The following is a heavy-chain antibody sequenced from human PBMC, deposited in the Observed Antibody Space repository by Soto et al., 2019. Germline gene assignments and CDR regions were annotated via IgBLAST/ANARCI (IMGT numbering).Heavy chain of an antibody. V-gene: IGHV4-30-4*01. J-gene: IGHJ6*02. Sequence: SETLSLTCTVSGGSISSGDYYWSWIRQPPGKGLEWIGYIYYSGSTYYNPSLKSRVTISVDTSKNQFSLKLSSVTAADTAVYYCALSRGGGMITFGGVINGMDVWGQGTTVTVSS. D-gene: IGHD3-16*02. CDR1: GGSISSGDYY. CDR3: ALSRGGGMITFGGVINGMDV. CDR2: IYYSGST.